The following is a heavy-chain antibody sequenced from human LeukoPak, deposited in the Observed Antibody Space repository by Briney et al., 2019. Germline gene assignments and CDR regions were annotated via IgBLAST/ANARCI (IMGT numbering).Heavy chain of an antibody. J-gene: IGHJ4*02. D-gene: IGHD2-15*01. V-gene: IGHV4-30-4*08. CDR2: IYYSGST. CDR3: AREGGGGGSLDY. Sequence: SETLSLTCTVSGGSISSGGYYWSWIRQPPGKGLEWIGYIYYSGSTYYNPSLKSRVTISVDTSKNQFSLKLSSVTAADTAVYYCAREGGGGGSLDYWGQGTLVTVSS. CDR1: GGSISSGGYY.